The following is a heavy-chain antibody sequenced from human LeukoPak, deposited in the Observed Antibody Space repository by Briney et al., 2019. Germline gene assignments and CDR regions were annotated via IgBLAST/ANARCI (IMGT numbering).Heavy chain of an antibody. D-gene: IGHD3-3*01. CDR2: INPNSGGT. CDR1: GYTFTGYY. J-gene: IGHJ4*02. V-gene: IGHV1-2*02. Sequence: GASVKVSCKASGYTFTGYYMHWVRQAPGQGLEWMGWINPNSGGTNYAQKFQGRVTMTRDTSISTAYMELSRLRSDDTAVYYCARFPDRFLEWKEFDYWGQGTLVTVSS. CDR3: ARFPDRFLEWKEFDY.